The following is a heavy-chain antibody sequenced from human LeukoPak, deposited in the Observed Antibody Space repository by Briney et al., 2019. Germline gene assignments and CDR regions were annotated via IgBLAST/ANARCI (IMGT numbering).Heavy chain of an antibody. CDR1: GFTFSSYW. Sequence: PGGSLRLSCAASGFTFSSYWMSWVRQAPGKGLEWVANIKQDGSEKYYVDSVKGRFTISRDNAKNSLYLQMNSLRAEDTAVYYCARTTFLEWSFPAFDIWAKGQWSPSLQ. D-gene: IGHD3-3*02. V-gene: IGHV3-7*01. CDR2: IKQDGSEK. J-gene: IGHJ3*02. CDR3: ARTTFLEWSFPAFDI.